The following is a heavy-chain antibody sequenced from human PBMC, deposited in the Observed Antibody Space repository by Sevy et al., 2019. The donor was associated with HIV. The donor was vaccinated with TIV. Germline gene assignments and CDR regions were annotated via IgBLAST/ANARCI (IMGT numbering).Heavy chain of an antibody. D-gene: IGHD1-1*01. CDR3: ARDFGRATGTTYYFDY. Sequence: GGSLRLSCAASGFTFSSYGMHWVRQAPGKGLEWVAVIWYDGSNKYYADSVKGRFTISRDNSKNTLYLQMNSLRAEDTAVYYSARDFGRATGTTYYFDYWGQGTLVTVSS. V-gene: IGHV3-33*01. CDR2: IWYDGSNK. CDR1: GFTFSSYG. J-gene: IGHJ4*02.